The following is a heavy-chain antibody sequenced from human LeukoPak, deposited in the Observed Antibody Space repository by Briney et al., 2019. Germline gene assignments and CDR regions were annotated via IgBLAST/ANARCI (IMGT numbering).Heavy chain of an antibody. J-gene: IGHJ4*02. CDR3: SSYLFDF. CDR2: INLSGDST. CDR1: GYTSTSHY. Sequence: ASVKVSCKESGYTSTSHYIHWVRQAPGQGLEWMGIINLSGDSTTYAQKFQGRVTMTRDTSTSTVYMELNSLRSEDTAVYFCSSYLFDFWGQGALVTVSS. V-gene: IGHV1-46*01.